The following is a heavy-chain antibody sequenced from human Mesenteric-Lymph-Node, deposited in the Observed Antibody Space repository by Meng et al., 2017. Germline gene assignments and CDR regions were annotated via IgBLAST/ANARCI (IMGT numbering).Heavy chain of an antibody. V-gene: IGHV4-34*01. D-gene: IGHD5-18*01. CDR3: ARGSASGYYPIDE. CDR2: IHQAGRS. J-gene: IGHJ4*02. Sequence: SETLSLTCVVDTGSITSYYWTWIRQPPGKGLEWIGEIHQAGRSTYNPSIKSRVTISIDTSMSLLSLSLTSLNAAETAVYYCARGSASGYYPIDEWDQGTQVTVSS. CDR1: TGSITSYY.